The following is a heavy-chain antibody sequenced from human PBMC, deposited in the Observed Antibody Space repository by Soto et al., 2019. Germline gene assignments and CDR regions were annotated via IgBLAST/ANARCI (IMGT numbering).Heavy chain of an antibody. Sequence: SQTLSLTCAISGDNVSSNHATWDWIRQSPSRGLEWLGRTYYRSKWYYDYALSVKSRITINPDTSNNQLSLQLNSVTPDDTAVYFCGKLIDNNWLDSWGQRTLVTVSS. CDR3: GKLIDNNWLDS. CDR2: TYYRSKWYY. V-gene: IGHV6-1*01. J-gene: IGHJ5*01. D-gene: IGHD3-16*01. CDR1: GDNVSSNHAT.